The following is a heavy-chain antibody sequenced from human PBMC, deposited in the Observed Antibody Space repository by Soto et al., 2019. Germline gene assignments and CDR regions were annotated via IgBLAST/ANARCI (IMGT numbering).Heavy chain of an antibody. D-gene: IGHD5-12*01. V-gene: IGHV3-21*01. CDR2: ISSSSSYI. CDR3: AKDIYNGYGGGMDV. CDR1: GFTFSSYS. J-gene: IGHJ6*02. Sequence: GGSLRLSCAASGFTFSSYSMNWVRQAPGKGLEWVSSISSSSSYIYYADSVKGRFTISRDNAKNSLYLQMNSLRAEDTAVYYCAKDIYNGYGGGMDVWGQGTTVTVSS.